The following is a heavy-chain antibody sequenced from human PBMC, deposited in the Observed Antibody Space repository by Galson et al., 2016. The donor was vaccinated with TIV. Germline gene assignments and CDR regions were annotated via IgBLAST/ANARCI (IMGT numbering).Heavy chain of an antibody. Sequence: SVKVSCKASGYIFINYYIHWVRQAPGQGLEWLGWFNPDSGATQYAQKFQGRVTMTRDTSISTACMELRRLISDDTAVYYCARVNWARAFDYWGQGTQVTVSS. J-gene: IGHJ4*02. D-gene: IGHD7-27*01. CDR3: ARVNWARAFDY. CDR1: GYIFINYY. CDR2: FNPDSGAT. V-gene: IGHV1-2*02.